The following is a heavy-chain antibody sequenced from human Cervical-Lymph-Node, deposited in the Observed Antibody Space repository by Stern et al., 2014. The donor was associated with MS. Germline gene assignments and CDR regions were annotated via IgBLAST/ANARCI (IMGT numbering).Heavy chain of an antibody. D-gene: IGHD4-11*01. J-gene: IGHJ6*02. CDR2: ISAYNGAT. CDR1: GYTFTNYG. V-gene: IGHV1-18*01. Sequence: VQLVESGAEVKKPGASVKVSCKASGYTFTNYGIGWVRQAPGRGLEWMGRISAYNGATSHAQKFQDRVTVTTDTSTNTGYMELRSLRSDDTAVYYCARVGLGLQYPEEYGMDVWGPGTTVTVFS. CDR3: ARVGLGLQYPEEYGMDV.